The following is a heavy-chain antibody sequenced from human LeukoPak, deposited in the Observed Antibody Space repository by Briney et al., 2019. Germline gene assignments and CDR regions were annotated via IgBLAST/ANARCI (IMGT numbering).Heavy chain of an antibody. Sequence: SGGSLRLSCAASGFTFSSYAMSWVRQAPGKGLEWVSTISGSGLSTYYADSVEGRFTISRDNSNNTLYLQMNSLGVEDTAVYYCAKSRVAVAAPRNWFDPWGQGTLVTVSS. D-gene: IGHD6-19*01. CDR1: GFTFSSYA. J-gene: IGHJ5*02. V-gene: IGHV3-23*01. CDR2: ISGSGLST. CDR3: AKSRVAVAAPRNWFDP.